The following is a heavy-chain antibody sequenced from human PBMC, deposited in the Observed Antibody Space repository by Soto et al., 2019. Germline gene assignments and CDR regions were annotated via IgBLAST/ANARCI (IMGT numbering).Heavy chain of an antibody. Sequence: SETLSLTCTVSGGSISSYYWSWIRQPAGKGLEWIGRIYTSGSTNYNPSLKSRLSKSVVRSKNQFTLRLTSVTAADTAVYFCATESGSTYGYFDHWGQGTQVTVSS. V-gene: IGHV4-4*07. CDR3: ATESGSTYGYFDH. CDR1: GGSISSYY. J-gene: IGHJ4*02. CDR2: IYTSGST. D-gene: IGHD5-18*01.